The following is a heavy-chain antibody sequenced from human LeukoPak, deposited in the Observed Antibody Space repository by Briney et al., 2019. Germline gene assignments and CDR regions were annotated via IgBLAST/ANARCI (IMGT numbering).Heavy chain of an antibody. CDR1: GFTFSSYA. CDR3: ARDLGIVVVPAAGFFDY. CDR2: ISYDGSNK. Sequence: GRSLRLSCAASGFTFSSYAMHGVRQAPGKGLEWVAVISYDGSNKYYADSVKGRFTISRDNSKNTLYLQMNSLRAEDTAVYYCARDLGIVVVPAAGFFDYWGQGTLVTVSS. D-gene: IGHD2-2*01. J-gene: IGHJ4*02. V-gene: IGHV3-30-3*01.